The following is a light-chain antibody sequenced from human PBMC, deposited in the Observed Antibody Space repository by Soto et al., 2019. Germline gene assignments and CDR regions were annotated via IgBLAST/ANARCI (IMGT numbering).Light chain of an antibody. Sequence: EIVMTQSPATLSVSPGERATLSCRASQSVSSNLAWYQQKPGQAPRLLIYGASTRATGIPARFSGSGSGTEFTLTFSSLQSEDFAVYYCQQYNNWPRVTFGPGTKVDIK. V-gene: IGKV3-15*01. J-gene: IGKJ3*01. CDR1: QSVSSN. CDR3: QQYNNWPRVT. CDR2: GAS.